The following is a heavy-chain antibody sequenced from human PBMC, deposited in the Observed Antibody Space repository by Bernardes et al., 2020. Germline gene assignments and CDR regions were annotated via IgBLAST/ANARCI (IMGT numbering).Heavy chain of an antibody. CDR1: GLSFSGYY. Sequence: SETLSLTCAVYGLSFSGYYWSWIRQPPGKGLEWIGEINHSGSTNYNPSLKSRVTISVDTSKNQFSLKLSSVTAADTAVYYCAREGGRSIAVDGTRRRTYDFDYWGQGTLVTGSS. CDR3: AREGGRSIAVDGTRRRTYDFDY. V-gene: IGHV4-34*01. J-gene: IGHJ4*02. D-gene: IGHD6-19*01. CDR2: INHSGST.